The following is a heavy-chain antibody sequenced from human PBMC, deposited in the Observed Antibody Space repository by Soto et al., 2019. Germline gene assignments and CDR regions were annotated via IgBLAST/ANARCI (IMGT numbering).Heavy chain of an antibody. CDR1: GGTFSSYA. D-gene: IGHD2-15*01. CDR2: IIPIFGTA. J-gene: IGHJ3*02. CDR3: ARIKSVSLVVVADAFDI. V-gene: IGHV1-69*13. Sequence: SVKVSCKASGGTFSSYAISWVRQAPGQGLEWMGGIIPIFGTANYAQKFQGRVTITADESTSTAYMELSSLRSEDTAVYYCARIKSVSLVVVADAFDIWGKGKMVTVS.